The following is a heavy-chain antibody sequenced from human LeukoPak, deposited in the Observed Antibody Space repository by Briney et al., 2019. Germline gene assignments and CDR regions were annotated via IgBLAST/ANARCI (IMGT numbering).Heavy chain of an antibody. V-gene: IGHV4-39*01. CDR3: ASGIDARSDSSV. Sequence: SETLSLTCSVSGGSISSSTYYWGWIRQSPVKGLEWIGSVNYSGSTFYNPSLKSRVAMSVDMFNNQFSLKLTSVTATDTAVYYCASGIDARSDSSVRGQGTLVTVSS. J-gene: IGHJ4*02. CDR1: GGSISSSTYY. CDR2: VNYSGST. D-gene: IGHD6-19*01.